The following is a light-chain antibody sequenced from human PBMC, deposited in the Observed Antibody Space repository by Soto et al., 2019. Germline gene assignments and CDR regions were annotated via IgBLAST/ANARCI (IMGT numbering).Light chain of an antibody. J-gene: IGLJ2*01. CDR3: QSACIIGPRVV. Sequence: SYELTQPSSVSVSPGQTARLFCSGEPLPRQYAHWYQQRPGQAPVLVLFKDNERPSGIPERFSGSSSGTTATLAISGVQAEDEADYYCQSACIIGPRVVFGGGTELTVL. V-gene: IGLV3-25*03. CDR1: PLPRQY. CDR2: KDN.